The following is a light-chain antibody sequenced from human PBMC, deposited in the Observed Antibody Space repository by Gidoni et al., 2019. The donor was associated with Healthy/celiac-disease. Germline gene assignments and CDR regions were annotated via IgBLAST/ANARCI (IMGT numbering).Light chain of an antibody. CDR2: RNN. J-gene: IGLJ2*01. CDR3: AAWDDSLSGVV. Sequence: QSVLTQPPSASGTPWQRVTISCSGSSSNIGSNYVYWYQQLPGTAPKRLIYRNNQRPSGVPDRFSGSKSGTSASLAISGLRSEDEADYYCAAWDDSLSGVVFGGGTKLTVL. CDR1: SSNIGSNY. V-gene: IGLV1-47*01.